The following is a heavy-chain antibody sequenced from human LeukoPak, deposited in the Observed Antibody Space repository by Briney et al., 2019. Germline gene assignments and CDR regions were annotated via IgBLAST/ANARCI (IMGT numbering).Heavy chain of an antibody. CDR2: INSDGSST. CDR3: ARLYYDSSGNKFDY. Sequence: GGSLRLSCAASGFTFSSYWMHWVRQAPGKELVWVSRINSDGSSTGYADSVKGRFTISRDNAKNTLYLQMNSLRAEDTAVYYCARLYYDSSGNKFDYWGQGTLVTVSS. V-gene: IGHV3-74*01. CDR1: GFTFSSYW. J-gene: IGHJ4*02. D-gene: IGHD3-22*01.